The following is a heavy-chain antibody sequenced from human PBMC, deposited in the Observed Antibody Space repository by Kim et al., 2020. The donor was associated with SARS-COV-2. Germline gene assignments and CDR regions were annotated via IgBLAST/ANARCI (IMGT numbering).Heavy chain of an antibody. CDR3: ARANRGGPNYYYGMDV. Sequence: SVKVSCKASGGTFSSYAISWVRQAPGQGLEWMGGIITIFGTANYAQKFQGRVTITADKSTSTAYMELSSLRSEDTAVYYCARANRGGPNYYYGMDVWGQGTTVTVSS. J-gene: IGHJ6*02. CDR2: IITIFGTA. D-gene: IGHD2-15*01. V-gene: IGHV1-69*06. CDR1: GGTFSSYA.